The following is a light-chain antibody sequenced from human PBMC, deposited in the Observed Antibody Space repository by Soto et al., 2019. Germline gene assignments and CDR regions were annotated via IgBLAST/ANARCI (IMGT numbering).Light chain of an antibody. CDR1: ESISRH. CDR2: AAS. J-gene: IGKJ5*01. V-gene: IGKV1-39*01. Sequence: DIQMTQSPSSLSASVGDRVTITCRASESISRHLNWYQQKPGKAPKLLIYAASSLQNGVQSRFSGGGSGTGFSLTISNLQPEDFATYYCQQSYSTLSITFGQGTRLEIK. CDR3: QQSYSTLSIT.